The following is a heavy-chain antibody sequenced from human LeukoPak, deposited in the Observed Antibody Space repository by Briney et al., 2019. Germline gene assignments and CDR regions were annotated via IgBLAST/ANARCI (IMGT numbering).Heavy chain of an antibody. CDR3: AREVEGYSSSHWYFDL. Sequence: ASVKVSCKASGYTYTSYGISWVRQGPGQGLEWMGWISAYNGNTNYAQKLQGRVTMTTDTSTSTAYMELRSLRSDDTAVYYCAREVEGYSSSHWYFDLWGRGTLVTVSS. CDR2: ISAYNGNT. CDR1: GYTYTSYG. J-gene: IGHJ2*01. V-gene: IGHV1-18*01. D-gene: IGHD6-6*01.